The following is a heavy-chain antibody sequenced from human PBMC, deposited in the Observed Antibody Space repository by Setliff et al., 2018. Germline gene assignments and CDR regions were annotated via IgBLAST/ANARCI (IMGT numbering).Heavy chain of an antibody. CDR3: ARDRSTVIRGVTSFFYYYMDV. V-gene: IGHV4-59*11. CDR1: GGSIGPHY. J-gene: IGHJ6*03. D-gene: IGHD3-10*01. Sequence: TSETLSLTCTVSGGSIGPHYWSWIRQAPGKGLEWIGHIFYSDTAKYNPSLESRAAISVDSSQNQFSLKLRSVTAADTAVYYCARDRSTVIRGVTSFFYYYMDVWGGGTTVTVSS. CDR2: IFYSDTA.